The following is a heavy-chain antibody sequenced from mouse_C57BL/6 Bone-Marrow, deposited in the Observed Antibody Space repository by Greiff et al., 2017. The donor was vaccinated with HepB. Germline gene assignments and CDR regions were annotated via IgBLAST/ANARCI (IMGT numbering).Heavy chain of an antibody. CDR2: IYPRSGNT. V-gene: IGHV1-81*01. CDR1: GYTYTSYG. J-gene: IGHJ2*01. CDR3: VRAPILYYFDY. Sequence: QVQLQQSGAELARPGASVKLSCKASGYTYTSYGISWVKQRTGQGLEWIGEIYPRSGNTYYNEKFKGKATLTADKSSSTAYMELRSLTSEDSAVYFCVRAPILYYFDYWGQGTTLTVSS.